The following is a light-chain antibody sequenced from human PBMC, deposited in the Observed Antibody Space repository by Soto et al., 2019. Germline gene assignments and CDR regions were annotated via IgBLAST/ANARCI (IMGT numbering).Light chain of an antibody. CDR2: DVS. J-gene: IGKJ2*01. CDR1: QSISKW. CDR3: QQYSSPST. V-gene: IGKV1-5*01. Sequence: DIQMTQSPSTLSAYVGDRVTITCRASQSISKWLGWYQQKPGKAPKLLIYDVSNLQSGVPSRFSGSGSGTECTLTIGSLQPDDFAIYHCQQYSSPSTFGQGTKLEIK.